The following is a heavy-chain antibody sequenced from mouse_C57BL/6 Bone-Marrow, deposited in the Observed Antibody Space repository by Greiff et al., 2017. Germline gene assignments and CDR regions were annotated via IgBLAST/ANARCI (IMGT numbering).Heavy chain of an antibody. J-gene: IGHJ4*01. CDR1: GYTFTDYY. CDR2: INPNNGGT. Sequence: EVQLQQSGPELVKPGASVKISCKASGYTFTDYYMNWVKQSHGKSLEWIGDINPNNGGTSYNQKFKGKATLTVDKSSSTAYMELRSLTSEDSAVYYCARWGYYSKSYYYAMDYWCQGTSVTVSS. V-gene: IGHV1-26*01. CDR3: ARWGYYSKSYYYAMDY. D-gene: IGHD2-12*01.